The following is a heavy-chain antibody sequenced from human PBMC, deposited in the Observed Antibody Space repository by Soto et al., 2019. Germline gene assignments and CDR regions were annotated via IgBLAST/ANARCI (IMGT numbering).Heavy chain of an antibody. Sequence: SQTLSLTCDISGDSVSSNSAAWSWIRQSPSRGLEWLGRTYYRSKWYNDYAVSVKSRVTINPDTSKNQFSLQLNSVTPEDTAVYYCAREYMGDFFFDYWGQGTLVTVSS. CDR3: AREYMGDFFFDY. CDR1: GDSVSSNSAA. D-gene: IGHD2-21*01. CDR2: TYYRSKWYN. V-gene: IGHV6-1*01. J-gene: IGHJ4*02.